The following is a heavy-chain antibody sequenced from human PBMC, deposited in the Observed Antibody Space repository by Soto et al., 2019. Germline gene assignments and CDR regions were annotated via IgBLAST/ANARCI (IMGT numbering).Heavy chain of an antibody. D-gene: IGHD3-3*01. Sequence: QLVESGGGVVQPERSLKLSCTASNFVFSVYALHWVRQAPGKGLERVALISYDGGNKYYADSVKGRFTISRDNSKNTLYLQMHSLRREDTAVYYGARDKEQYDLWGGTRDSWGQGTLVSVSS. CDR1: NFVFSVYA. CDR2: ISYDGGNK. V-gene: IGHV3-30-3*01. J-gene: IGHJ4*02. CDR3: ARDKEQYDLWGGTRDS.